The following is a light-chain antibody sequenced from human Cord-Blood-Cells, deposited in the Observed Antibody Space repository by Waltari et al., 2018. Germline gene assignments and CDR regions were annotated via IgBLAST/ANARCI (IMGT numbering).Light chain of an antibody. CDR1: SSDVGRYNL. Sequence: SALTHPASVSGSPGQSLTISCPGTSSDVGRYNLVPWYQPHPGKAPKLMIYEGSKRPSGVSNRFSGSKSGNTASLTISGLQAEDEADYYCCSYAGVWVFGGGTKLTVL. CDR2: EGS. J-gene: IGLJ3*02. CDR3: CSYAGVWV. V-gene: IGLV2-23*01.